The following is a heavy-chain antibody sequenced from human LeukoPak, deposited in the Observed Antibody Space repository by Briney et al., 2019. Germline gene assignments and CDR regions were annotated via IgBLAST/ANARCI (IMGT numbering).Heavy chain of an antibody. CDR2: IKSDGSEE. Sequence: PGGSLRLSCVASGFPFDIYWMSWVRQGPGKGLEWVANIKSDGSEEYYADSVKGRLTVSRDNAKNSLFLQMNRLRVEDTAVYYCAKEKTVAGWYFDLWGRGTPVTVSS. V-gene: IGHV3-7*01. D-gene: IGHD6-19*01. CDR3: AKEKTVAGWYFDL. J-gene: IGHJ2*01. CDR1: GFPFDIYW.